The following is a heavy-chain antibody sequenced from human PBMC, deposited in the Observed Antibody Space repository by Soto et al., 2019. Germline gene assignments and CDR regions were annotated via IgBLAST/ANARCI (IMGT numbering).Heavy chain of an antibody. V-gene: IGHV3-7*05. J-gene: IGHJ4*02. CDR2: IKQDGSER. CDR3: ATETSTWGC. CDR1: GFALSNYW. Sequence: EVQLVESGGGWVQPGGSLRLSCVASGFALSNYWINWVRQAPGKGLEWVANIKQDGSERNYVDSVKGRFTISRDNARNSLYLQMNSLRAEDTAAYYCATETSTWGCWGQGTLVTVSS. D-gene: IGHD7-27*01.